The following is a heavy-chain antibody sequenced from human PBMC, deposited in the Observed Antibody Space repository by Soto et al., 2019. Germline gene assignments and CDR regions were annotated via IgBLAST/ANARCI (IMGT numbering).Heavy chain of an antibody. Sequence: QVQLVQSGAEVKKPGASVKVSCKASGYTFTSYDINWVRQATGQGLEWMGWMNPNSGNTGYAQKFQGRVTMTRNTSLSTAYMELSSLRSEDTAVYYCARVVAVAGTLCFDYWGQGTLVTVSS. CDR3: ARVVAVAGTLCFDY. J-gene: IGHJ4*02. CDR2: MNPNSGNT. D-gene: IGHD6-19*01. CDR1: GYTFTSYD. V-gene: IGHV1-8*01.